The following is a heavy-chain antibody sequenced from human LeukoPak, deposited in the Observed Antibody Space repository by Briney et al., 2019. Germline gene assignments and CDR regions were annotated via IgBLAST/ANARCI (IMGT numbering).Heavy chain of an antibody. J-gene: IGHJ6*03. CDR3: ARQGYTLRFHHQYLDV. Sequence: PGRSLRLSCAASGFTFSDYAMHWARQGPGKGLEWVSGISTDGENEYYADSVKGRFTISRDSSKNSVFVRVTSLRVEDTAVYYCARQGYTLRFHHQYLDVWGKGTAVTVSS. CDR1: GFTFSDYA. CDR2: ISTDGENE. D-gene: IGHD5-24*01. V-gene: IGHV3-30*04.